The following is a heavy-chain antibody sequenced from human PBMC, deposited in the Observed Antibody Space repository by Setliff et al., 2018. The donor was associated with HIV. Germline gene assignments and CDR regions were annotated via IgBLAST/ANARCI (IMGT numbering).Heavy chain of an antibody. J-gene: IGHJ4*02. CDR1: GGYVSDSSYY. Sequence: SETLSLTCRVSGGYVSDSSYYWGWIRQAPGKGMEWIGSMYYTESPYYNPSFINRVTISIDTSKNQFSLSLRSVTAADSAVSYCARQGFVPLGVHQFDSWGQGTLVTVSS. CDR2: MYYTESP. CDR3: ARQGFVPLGVHQFDS. D-gene: IGHD3-16*01. V-gene: IGHV4-39*01.